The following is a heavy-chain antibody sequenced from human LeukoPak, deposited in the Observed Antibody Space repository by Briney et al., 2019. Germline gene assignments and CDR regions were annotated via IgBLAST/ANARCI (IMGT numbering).Heavy chain of an antibody. CDR1: GGSFSGYY. V-gene: IGHV4-34*01. D-gene: IGHD3-10*01. CDR3: ARGGVTMVRGVITLIYYYYMDV. Sequence: PSETLSLTCAVYGGSFSGYYWSWIRQPPGKGLEWIGEINHSGSTNYNPSLKSRVTISVDTSKNQFSLKLSSVTAADTAVYYCARGGVTMVRGVITLIYYYYMDVWAKGPRSPSP. J-gene: IGHJ6*03. CDR2: INHSGST.